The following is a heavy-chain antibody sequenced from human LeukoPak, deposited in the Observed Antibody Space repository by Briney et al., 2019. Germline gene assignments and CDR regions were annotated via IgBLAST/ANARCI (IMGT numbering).Heavy chain of an antibody. J-gene: IGHJ6*02. V-gene: IGHV1-8*01. CDR2: MNPNGGNT. Sequence: GASVKVSCKASGYTFTSYDIYWVRQATGQGLEWMGWMNPNGGNTGYAQKFQGRVTMTRNTSISTAYMELSSLRSEDTAVYYCATLRGFGPLPSSYYYYYGMDVWGQGTTVTVSS. CDR1: GYTFTSYD. CDR3: ATLRGFGPLPSSYYYYYGMDV. D-gene: IGHD3-10*01.